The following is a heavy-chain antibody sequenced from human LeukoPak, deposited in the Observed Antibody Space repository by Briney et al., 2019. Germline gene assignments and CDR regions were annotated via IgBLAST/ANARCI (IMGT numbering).Heavy chain of an antibody. CDR2: INPNSGGT. Sequence: ASVKVSCKASGYTFTGYYMHWVRRAPGQGLEWMGWINPNSGGTNYAQKFQGRVTMTRDTSISTAYMELSRLRSDDTAVYYCARPLLWWPQVGYFDYWGQGTLVTVSS. CDR3: ARPLLWWPQVGYFDY. D-gene: IGHD4/OR15-4a*01. V-gene: IGHV1-2*02. J-gene: IGHJ4*02. CDR1: GYTFTGYY.